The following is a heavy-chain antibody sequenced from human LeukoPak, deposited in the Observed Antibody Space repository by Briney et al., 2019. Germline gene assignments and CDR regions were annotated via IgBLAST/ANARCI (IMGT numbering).Heavy chain of an antibody. CDR3: TKLAKYFYGSETYYFFEH. Sequence: GGSLRLSCTVSGFTVSSNSMSWVRQAPGKGLEWVSYISSSGSTIYYADSVKGRFTISRDNAKNSLYLQMNSLRVEDTAVYYCTKLAKYFYGSETYYFFEHWGQGTPVTASS. V-gene: IGHV3-48*04. CDR1: GFTVSSNS. CDR2: ISSSGSTI. D-gene: IGHD3-10*01. J-gene: IGHJ4*02.